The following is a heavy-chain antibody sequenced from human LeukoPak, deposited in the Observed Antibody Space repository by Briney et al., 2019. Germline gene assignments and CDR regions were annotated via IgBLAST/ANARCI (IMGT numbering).Heavy chain of an antibody. J-gene: IGHJ3*02. V-gene: IGHV4-39*07. CDR1: GGSISITSYY. Sequence: SETLSLTCTVSGGSISITSYYWGWIRQPPGKGLEWIVSMYSSGSTYYNPSLKSRVTISVDTSKNQFSLKLSSVTAADTAVYYCARGPPDCSSTSCYAFDAFDIWGQGTMVTVSS. D-gene: IGHD2-2*01. CDR2: MYSSGST. CDR3: ARGPPDCSSTSCYAFDAFDI.